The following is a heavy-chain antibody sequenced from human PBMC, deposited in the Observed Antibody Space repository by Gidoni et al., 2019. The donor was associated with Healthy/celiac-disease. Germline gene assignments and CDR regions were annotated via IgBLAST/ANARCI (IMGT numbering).Heavy chain of an antibody. Sequence: EVQLVESGGGLVQPGGSLRLSCAASGFTFSSYWMSWVRKAPGKGLEWVADIKQDGREKYYVESVKGRFTISRDNAKNSLYLQMNSLRAEDTAVYYCARSYDYVWGSYRYTPFDYWGQGTLVTVSS. CDR1: GFTFSSYW. V-gene: IGHV3-7*03. D-gene: IGHD3-16*02. J-gene: IGHJ4*02. CDR2: IKQDGREK. CDR3: ARSYDYVWGSYRYTPFDY.